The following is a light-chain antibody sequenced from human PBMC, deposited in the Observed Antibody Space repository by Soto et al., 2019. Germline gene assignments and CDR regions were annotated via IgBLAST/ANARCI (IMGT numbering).Light chain of an antibody. CDR3: QQYGSSPYT. V-gene: IGKV3-20*01. CDR2: GAS. CDR1: QSVSSSY. Sequence: EIVLTQSPGTLSLSPGERATLSCRASQSVSSSYLAWYQQKPGQAPRLLISGASSRATGIPDRFSGSGSGTDFTLTISRLQPEDFAVYYCQQYGSSPYTLGQGTKLEIK. J-gene: IGKJ2*01.